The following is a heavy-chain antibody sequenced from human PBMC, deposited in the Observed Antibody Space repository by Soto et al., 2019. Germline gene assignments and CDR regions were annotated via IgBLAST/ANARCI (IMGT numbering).Heavy chain of an antibody. Sequence: QVQLVQSGAEVKKPGASLRVSCETSGGTSTIYTITWVRQAPGQGLQWMGRIVPTLRITNHAQAFQGRLTKTADSSTSTAHIELTSLASEDTAVYYCPTAEYGAGRLGVHFWGQGTLVTVCS. J-gene: IGHJ4*02. CDR2: IVPTLRIT. CDR3: PTAEYGAGRLGVHF. V-gene: IGHV1-69*02. CDR1: GGTSTIYT. D-gene: IGHD3-16*01.